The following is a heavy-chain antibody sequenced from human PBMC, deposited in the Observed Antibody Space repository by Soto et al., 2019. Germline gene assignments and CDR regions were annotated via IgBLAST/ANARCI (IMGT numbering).Heavy chain of an antibody. V-gene: IGHV3-20*01. CDR2: INWNAGST. J-gene: IGHJ4*02. D-gene: IGHD3-10*01. CDR1: GFTFDDYG. CDR3: ARSYSASGSYYSALEY. Sequence: EVQLVESGGGVVRPGGSLRLSCAASGFTFDDYGMSWVRQAPGKGLEWGSGINWNAGSTGYGDSVKGRFTISRDNARNSLYLQMNSLRAEDTALYHCARSYSASGSYYSALEYWGQGTLVTVSS.